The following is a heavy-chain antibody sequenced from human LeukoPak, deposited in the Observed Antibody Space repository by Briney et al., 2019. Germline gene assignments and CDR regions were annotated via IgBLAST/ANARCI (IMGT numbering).Heavy chain of an antibody. V-gene: IGHV3-9*01. CDR2: ISWNSGSI. J-gene: IGHJ5*02. CDR1: GFTFDDYA. Sequence: PGGSLRLSCAASGFTFDDYAMHWVRQAPGKGLEWVSGISWNSGSIGYADSVKGRSTISRDNAKNSLYLQMNSLRAEDTALYYCAKDKLLRGSGSYCWFDPWGQGTLVTVSS. D-gene: IGHD3-10*01. CDR3: AKDKLLRGSGSYCWFDP.